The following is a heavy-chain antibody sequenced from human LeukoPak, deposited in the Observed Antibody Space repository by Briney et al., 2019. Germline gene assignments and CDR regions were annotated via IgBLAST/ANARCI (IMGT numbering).Heavy chain of an antibody. CDR1: GYSISSGYY. CDR2: IYYSGST. J-gene: IGHJ6*03. V-gene: IGHV4-61*01. D-gene: IGHD6-6*01. CDR3: ARDLAARSSYYYYMDV. Sequence: PSETLSLTCAVSGYSISSGYYWGWIRQPPGKGLEWIGYIYYSGSTNCNPSLKSRVTISVDTSKNQFSLKLSSVTAADTAVYYCARDLAARSSYYYYMDVWGKGTTVTVSS.